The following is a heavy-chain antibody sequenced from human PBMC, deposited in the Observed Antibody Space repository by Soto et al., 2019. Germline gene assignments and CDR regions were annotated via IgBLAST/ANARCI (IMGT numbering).Heavy chain of an antibody. CDR1: GYTFTGHY. CDR3: ARDFNFIFDDFADMRWNFDP. J-gene: IGHJ5*02. CDR2: IGPESGAT. V-gene: IGHV1-2*02. D-gene: IGHD3-3*02. Sequence: ASVKVSCKASGYTFTGHYIHWVRQAPEQGPEWMGEIGPESGATRYAQKFQGGVTMTRDMSITTVYMELNNLSPDDTAVYYCARDFNFIFDDFADMRWNFDPWGQGTLVTVSS.